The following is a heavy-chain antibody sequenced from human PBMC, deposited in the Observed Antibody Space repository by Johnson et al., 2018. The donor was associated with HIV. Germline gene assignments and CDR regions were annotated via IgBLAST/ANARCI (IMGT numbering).Heavy chain of an antibody. CDR2: IGTAGDT. J-gene: IGHJ3*02. Sequence: VQLVESGGGLVQPGGSLRLSCAASGFTFSSYDMHWVRQATGKGLEWVSAIGTAGDTYYPDSVKGRFTISRDNSKNTLYLQMNSLRAEDTAVYYCARPSLYGVGWAFDIWGQGTMVTVSS. CDR3: ARPSLYGVGWAFDI. D-gene: IGHD2-2*02. V-gene: IGHV3-13*01. CDR1: GFTFSSYD.